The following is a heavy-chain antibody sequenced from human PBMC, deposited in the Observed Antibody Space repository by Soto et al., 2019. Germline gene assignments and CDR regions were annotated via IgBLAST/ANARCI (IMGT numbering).Heavy chain of an antibody. D-gene: IGHD6-6*01. J-gene: IGHJ4*02. CDR2: ISHSGST. CDR3: ARGARPIEPFHY. Sequence: PSETLSLTCAVYGGSFSGYYWNWIRQPPGKGLEWIGEISHSGSTNYNPSLKSRVTISVDTSKSQFSLNLSSVTAADTAVYYCARGARPIEPFHYWGRGTLVTVSS. CDR1: GGSFSGYY. V-gene: IGHV4-34*01.